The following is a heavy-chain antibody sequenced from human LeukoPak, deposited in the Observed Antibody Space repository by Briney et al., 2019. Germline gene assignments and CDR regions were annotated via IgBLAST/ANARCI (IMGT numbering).Heavy chain of an antibody. CDR2: IYYSGST. V-gene: IGHV4-59*01. D-gene: IGHD2-2*01. CDR1: GASISSYY. Sequence: SETLSLTCTVSGASISSYYWGWIRQSPGKGLEWIGYIYYSGSTKYNPSLKSRVTISVDTSKKWFSLQLSSVTAADTAVYYCAGVVVPPLGPDYMDVWGKGTTVTVSS. CDR3: AGVVVPPLGPDYMDV. J-gene: IGHJ6*03.